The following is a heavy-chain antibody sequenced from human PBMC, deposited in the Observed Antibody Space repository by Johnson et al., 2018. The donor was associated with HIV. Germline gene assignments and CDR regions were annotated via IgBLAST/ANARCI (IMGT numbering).Heavy chain of an antibody. CDR3: TTGPTDAFDI. Sequence: EVQLVESGGGLVQPGGSLRLSCAASGFTFSDYYMSWIRQAPGKGLEWVGRIKSKTDGGTTDYAAPVKGRFTISRDDSKNTLYLQMNSLKTEDTAVYYCTTGPTDAFDIWGQGTMVTVSS. CDR2: IKSKTDGGTT. CDR1: GFTFSDYY. V-gene: IGHV3-15*01. J-gene: IGHJ3*02.